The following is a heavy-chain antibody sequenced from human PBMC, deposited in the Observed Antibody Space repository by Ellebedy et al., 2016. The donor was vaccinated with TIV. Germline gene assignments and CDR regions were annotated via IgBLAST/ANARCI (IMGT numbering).Heavy chain of an antibody. D-gene: IGHD3-9*01. Sequence: MPSETLSLTCTVSGGSITTYPHWWGWIRQPPEKGLEWIGSISYSGSTNYNPSLRSRVTISADRSKNQVSLQLNSVTASDTALYYCARHPTGYPNWFDAWGQGTLVTVSS. V-gene: IGHV4-39*01. J-gene: IGHJ5*02. CDR1: GGSITTYPHW. CDR3: ARHPTGYPNWFDA. CDR2: ISYSGST.